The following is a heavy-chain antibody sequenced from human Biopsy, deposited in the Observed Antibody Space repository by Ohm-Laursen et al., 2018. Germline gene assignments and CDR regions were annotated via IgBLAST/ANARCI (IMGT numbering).Heavy chain of an antibody. CDR3: ARHSSMTTVIFVN. CDR2: IYYSGST. Sequence: GTLSLTCTVYGATFSDYYWGWIRQPPGKGLQWIGSIYYSGSTYYNPSLKSRVTISVDTSKNQFSLKLSSVAAPDTAVYYCARHSSMTTVIFVNWGQGTLVTVSS. D-gene: IGHD4-17*01. J-gene: IGHJ4*02. V-gene: IGHV4-39*01. CDR1: GATFSDYY.